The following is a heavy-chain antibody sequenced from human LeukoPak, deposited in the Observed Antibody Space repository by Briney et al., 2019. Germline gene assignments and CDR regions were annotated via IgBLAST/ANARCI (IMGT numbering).Heavy chain of an antibody. CDR1: GFTFSSYA. CDR2: ISGSGGST. D-gene: IGHD6-6*01. J-gene: IGHJ3*02. CDR3: AKYSNSPSRAFDI. V-gene: IGHV3-23*01. Sequence: GGSLRLSCAASGFTFSSYAMSWVRQAPGKGLEWVSGISGSGGSTSYADSVKGRFTISRDNAKNSLYLQMNSLRAEDTAVYYCAKYSNSPSRAFDIWGQGTMVTVSS.